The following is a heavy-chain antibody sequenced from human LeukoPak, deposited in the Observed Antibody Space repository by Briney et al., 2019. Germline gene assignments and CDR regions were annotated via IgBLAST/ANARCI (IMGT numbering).Heavy chain of an antibody. J-gene: IGHJ4*02. Sequence: ASVKVSCKASVYTFTSYGISWVRQAPGQGLEWMGWISGYSGNTKYAQNLQGRVTMTTDTSTTTAYMELRSLRSDDTAVYYCARVGGDTVSNRYWGQGTLVTVSS. V-gene: IGHV1-18*01. CDR2: ISGYSGNT. CDR1: VYTFTSYG. D-gene: IGHD2-21*01. CDR3: ARVGGDTVSNRY.